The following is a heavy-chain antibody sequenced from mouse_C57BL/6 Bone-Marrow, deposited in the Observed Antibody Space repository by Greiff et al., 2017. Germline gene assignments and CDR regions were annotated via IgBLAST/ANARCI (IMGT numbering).Heavy chain of an antibody. Sequence: VKLVESGAELARPGASVKMSCKASGYTFTSYTMHWVKQRHGQGLEWIGYINPSSGYTKYNQKFKDKATLTADKSSSTAYMQRSSLTSEDSAVYYCARGGSFDYWGQGTTLTVSS. V-gene: IGHV1-4*01. D-gene: IGHD1-1*01. CDR3: ARGGSFDY. CDR2: INPSSGYT. CDR1: GYTFTSYT. J-gene: IGHJ2*01.